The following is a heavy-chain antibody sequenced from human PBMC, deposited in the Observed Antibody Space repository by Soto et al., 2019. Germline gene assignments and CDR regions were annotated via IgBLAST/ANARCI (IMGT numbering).Heavy chain of an antibody. CDR1: GFTFTRYS. CDR2: ISSTTNYI. CDR3: ARESEDLTSNFDY. Sequence: KPGGSLRLSCAASGFTFTRYSMNWVRQAPGKGLEWVSSISSTTNYIYYGGSMKGRFTISRDNAKNSLYLEMNSLRAEDTAVYYCARESEDLTSNFDYWGQGTLVTVSS. J-gene: IGHJ4*02. V-gene: IGHV3-21*06.